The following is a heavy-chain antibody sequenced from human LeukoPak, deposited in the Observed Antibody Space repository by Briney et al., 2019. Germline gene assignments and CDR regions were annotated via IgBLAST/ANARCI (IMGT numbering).Heavy chain of an antibody. CDR1: GFTFSNAW. D-gene: IGHD5-18*01. J-gene: IGHJ4*02. Sequence: GGTLRLSCAASGFTFSNAWMSWVRQAPGKGLEWVAVILHDGSNKYYSDSLKGRFTISRDNSKNTLFLQMNSLRPEDTAVYYCARDSGQGGYSYGTLMFWGQGTLVTVSS. V-gene: IGHV3-30-3*01. CDR3: ARDSGQGGYSYGTLMF. CDR2: ILHDGSNK.